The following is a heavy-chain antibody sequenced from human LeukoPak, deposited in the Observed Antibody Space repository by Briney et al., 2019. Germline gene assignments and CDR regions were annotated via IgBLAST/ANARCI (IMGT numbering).Heavy chain of an antibody. CDR1: GGSFSGYY. V-gene: IGHV4-34*01. D-gene: IGHD2-2*01. Sequence: SGNLSLTCAVYGGSFSGYYWGWVRQPPGEGLEWSGEINHSGGTNYNPSLKSPVTISVDTSKNQFSLKLSSATAADTAVYYCARGTLAGCSSTRCYGLVYWGQGTLVTVSS. CDR2: INHSGGT. J-gene: IGHJ4*02. CDR3: ARGTLAGCSSTRCYGLVY.